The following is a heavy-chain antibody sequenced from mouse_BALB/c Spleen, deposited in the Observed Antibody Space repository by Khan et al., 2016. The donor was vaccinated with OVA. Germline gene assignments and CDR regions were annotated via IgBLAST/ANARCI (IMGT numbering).Heavy chain of an antibody. CDR2: IDPAIGDT. V-gene: IGHV14-3*02. CDR1: GFNIKDTY. J-gene: IGHJ3*01. CDR3: ISPNWFVY. Sequence: EVQLQESGAELVKPGASVKLSCTASGFNIKDTYMHWVKQRPKQGLEWIGRIDPAIGDTRYDPTFQDKATIMTDTSSNTAYLQLSGLTSEDTAVYYCISPNWFVYWGQGTLVTVS.